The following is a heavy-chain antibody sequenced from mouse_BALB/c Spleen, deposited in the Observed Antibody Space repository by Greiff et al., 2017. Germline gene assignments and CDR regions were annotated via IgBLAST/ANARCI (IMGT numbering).Heavy chain of an antibody. CDR3: ARQDYAMDY. J-gene: IGHJ4*01. V-gene: IGHV5-12-1*01. CDR2: ISSGGGST. Sequence: EEKLMESGGGLVKPGGSLKLSCAASGFAFSSYDMSWVRQTPEKRLEWVAYISSGGGSTYYPDTVKGRFTISRDNAKNTLYLQMSSLKSEDTAMYYCARQDYAMDYWGQGTSVTVSS. CDR1: GFAFSSYD.